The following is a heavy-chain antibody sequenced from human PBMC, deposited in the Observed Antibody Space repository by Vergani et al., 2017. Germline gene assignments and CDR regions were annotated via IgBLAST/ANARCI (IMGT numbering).Heavy chain of an antibody. CDR1: GFTFSGSA. J-gene: IGHJ3*02. V-gene: IGHV3-73*02. D-gene: IGHD2/OR15-2a*01. CDR3: TRSPVIGLDAFDI. CDR2: IRSKANSYAT. Sequence: EVQLVESGGGLVQPGGTLKLSCAASGFTFSGSAMHWVRQASGKGLEWVGRIRSKANSYATAYAASVKGRFTISRDDSKNTAYLQMNSLKTEDTAVYYCTRSPVIGLDAFDIWGQGTMVTVSS.